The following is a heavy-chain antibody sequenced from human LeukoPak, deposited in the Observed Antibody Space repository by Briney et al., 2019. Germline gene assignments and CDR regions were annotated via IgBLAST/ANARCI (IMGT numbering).Heavy chain of an antibody. CDR2: ISSSSTYI. J-gene: IGHJ3*02. CDR1: GFTFSSYS. V-gene: IGHV3-21*01. Sequence: PGGSLRLSCAASGFTFSSYSMNWVRQAPGKGLEWVSSISSSSTYIYYADSLKGRFTISRDNAKNSLSLQTNSLRAEDTAVYYCARDTHCSSTSCYNAFDIWGQGTMVTVSS. D-gene: IGHD2-2*02. CDR3: ARDTHCSSTSCYNAFDI.